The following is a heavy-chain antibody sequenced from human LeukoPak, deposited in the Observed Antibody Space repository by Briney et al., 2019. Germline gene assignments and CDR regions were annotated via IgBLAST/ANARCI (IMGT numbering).Heavy chain of an antibody. Sequence: SETLSLTCAVSGGSISTNNWWTWVRQLPGKGLEWIGEIHHSGSTDYNPSLKSRVTISPDKSKNQFSLTLTSVTAADTAVYFCARAPLSGTYYTDAFDIWGQGTMVTVSS. V-gene: IGHV4-4*02. D-gene: IGHD1-26*01. CDR2: IHHSGST. J-gene: IGHJ3*02. CDR3: ARAPLSGTYYTDAFDI. CDR1: GGSISTNNW.